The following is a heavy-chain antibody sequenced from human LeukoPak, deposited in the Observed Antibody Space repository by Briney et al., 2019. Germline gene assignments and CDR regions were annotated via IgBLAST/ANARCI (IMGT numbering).Heavy chain of an antibody. CDR3: ASQNWNYHSFDY. CDR2: INPNSGGT. V-gene: IGHV1-2*06. Sequence: ASVKVSCKASGYTFTGYYMHWVRQAPGQGLEWMGRINPNSGGTNYAQKFQGRVTMTRDTSTSTVYMELSSLRSEDTAVYYCASQNWNYHSFDYWGQGTLVTVSS. J-gene: IGHJ4*02. D-gene: IGHD1-7*01. CDR1: GYTFTGYY.